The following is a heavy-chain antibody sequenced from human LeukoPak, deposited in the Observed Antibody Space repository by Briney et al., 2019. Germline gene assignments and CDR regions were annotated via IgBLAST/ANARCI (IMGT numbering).Heavy chain of an antibody. V-gene: IGHV3-23*01. J-gene: IGHJ4*02. CDR2: ISGSGGST. CDR1: GFTFSSYW. Sequence: GGSLRLSCAASGFTFSSYWMSWVRQAPGKGLEWVSAISGSGGSTYYADSVKGRFTISRDNSKNTLYLQMNSLRAEDTAVYYCATYRQVLLPFESWGQGTLVTVSS. CDR3: ATYRQVLLPFES. D-gene: IGHD2-8*02.